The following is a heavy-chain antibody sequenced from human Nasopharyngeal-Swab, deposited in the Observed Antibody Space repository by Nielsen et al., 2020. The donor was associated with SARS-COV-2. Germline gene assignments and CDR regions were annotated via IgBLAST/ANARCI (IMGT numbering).Heavy chain of an antibody. CDR2: ISGSGGNE. CDR3: AKDRDDYGDYWGSETFHFDH. V-gene: IGHV3-23*01. Sequence: VRQAPGKGLEWVSSISGSGGNEYYAESVKGRSTISRDNSKNTLYLQMNSLRAEDTAIYYCAKDRDDYGDYWGSETFHFDHWGQGTLVTVSS. J-gene: IGHJ4*02. D-gene: IGHD4-17*01.